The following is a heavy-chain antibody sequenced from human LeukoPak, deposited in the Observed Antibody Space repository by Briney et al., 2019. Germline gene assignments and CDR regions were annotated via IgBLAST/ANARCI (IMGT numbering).Heavy chain of an antibody. Sequence: GGSLRLSCAASGFTFRSYAMHWVRQAPGKGLEWVAVVSYDGSNKYFGDSVKGRFTISRDNSKNTLYLQMDSLRAEDTAIYYCAKAVTSDYHSLYYNYYMDVWGKGTTVTVSS. V-gene: IGHV3-30*18. CDR2: VSYDGSNK. CDR3: AKAVTSDYHSLYYNYYMDV. CDR1: GFTFRSYA. J-gene: IGHJ6*03. D-gene: IGHD3-10*01.